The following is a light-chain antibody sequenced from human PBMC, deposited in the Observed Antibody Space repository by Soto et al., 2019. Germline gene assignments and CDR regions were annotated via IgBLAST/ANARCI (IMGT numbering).Light chain of an antibody. V-gene: IGKV3-15*01. CDR2: AAS. J-gene: IGKJ2*02. Sequence: EIVMTQSPATLSVSPGERATLSCRASQSLNSNLAWYQQKPGQAPRLLIYAASTRATDIPARFSGSGSGTEFTLTISSLQSEDSAVYYCQQYNNWPRGTFGQGTKLEIK. CDR1: QSLNSN. CDR3: QQYNNWPRGT.